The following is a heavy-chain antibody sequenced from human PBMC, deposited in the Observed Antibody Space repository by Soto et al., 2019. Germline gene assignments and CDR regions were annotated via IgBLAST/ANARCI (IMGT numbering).Heavy chain of an antibody. CDR1: GFTFSSSW. V-gene: IGHV3-7*03. CDR2: MNQDGSEK. Sequence: PGGSLRLSCAASGFTFSSSWMSWVRQAPGEGLEWVANMNQDGSEKTYADSGKGRFTISRDNAKNSVYLEMNSLRVEDTAVYYCARGHYGMDVWGQGTTVTVSS. J-gene: IGHJ6*02. CDR3: ARGHYGMDV.